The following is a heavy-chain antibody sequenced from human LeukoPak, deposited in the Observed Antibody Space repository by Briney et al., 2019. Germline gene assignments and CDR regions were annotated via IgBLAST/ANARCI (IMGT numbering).Heavy chain of an antibody. Sequence: KPSETLSLTCAVYGGSFSGYYWSWIRQPPGKGLEWIGEINHSGSTNYNPSLKSRVTISVDTSKNQFSLKLSSVTAADTAVYYCARTRRVQWLVHFDYWGQGTLVTVSS. CDR2: INHSGST. CDR1: GGSFSGYY. D-gene: IGHD6-19*01. J-gene: IGHJ4*02. V-gene: IGHV4-34*01. CDR3: ARTRRVQWLVHFDY.